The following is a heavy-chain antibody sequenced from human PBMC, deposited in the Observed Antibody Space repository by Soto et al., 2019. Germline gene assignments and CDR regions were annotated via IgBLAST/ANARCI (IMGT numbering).Heavy chain of an antibody. V-gene: IGHV3-23*01. CDR2: ISSTGRRT. D-gene: IGHD2-2*01. CDR1: GFNFANYA. CDR3: AKVANVEVGVKYFDH. Sequence: PGGSLRLSCGSSGFNFANYAMGWVRQATGKGLEWVSGISSTGRRTYYADSVRGRFSISRDTSNNTVDLKINSLRAEDTAVYYCAKVANVEVGVKYFDHWGQGSRVTVAS. J-gene: IGHJ4*02.